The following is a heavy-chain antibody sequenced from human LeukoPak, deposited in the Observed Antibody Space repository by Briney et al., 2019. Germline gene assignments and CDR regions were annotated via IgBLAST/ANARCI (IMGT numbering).Heavy chain of an antibody. J-gene: IGHJ4*02. D-gene: IGHD6-6*01. CDR2: FDPEDGET. V-gene: IGHV1-24*01. Sequence: ASVKVSCKVSGYTLTELSMHWVRQAPGKGLEWMGGFDPEDGETIYAQKFQGRVTMTEDTSTDTAYMELRSLRSEDTAVDYCATFEYSSSSFDYWGQGTLVTVSS. CDR3: ATFEYSSSSFDY. CDR1: GYTLTELS.